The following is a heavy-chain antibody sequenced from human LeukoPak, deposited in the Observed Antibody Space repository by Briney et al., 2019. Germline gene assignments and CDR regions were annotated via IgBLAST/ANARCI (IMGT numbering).Heavy chain of an antibody. CDR3: ARHPSYYYDSSGLGWYFDL. J-gene: IGHJ2*01. CDR1: DGSISSGSYY. CDR2: IYTSGGP. D-gene: IGHD3-22*01. Sequence: SSETLSLTCTVSDGSISSGSYYWSWIRQPAGKGLEWVGRIYTSGGPNYNPSLKSRVTISVDTSKNQFSLKLTSVTAADTAVYYCARHPSYYYDSSGLGWYFDLWGRGTLVTVSS. V-gene: IGHV4-61*02.